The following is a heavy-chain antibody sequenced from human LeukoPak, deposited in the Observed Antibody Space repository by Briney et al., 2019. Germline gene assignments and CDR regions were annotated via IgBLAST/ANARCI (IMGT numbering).Heavy chain of an antibody. J-gene: IGHJ4*02. CDR1: GYTFTSYA. Sequence: ASVKVSCKASGYTFTSYAMHWVRQAPGQGLEWMGWINTNTGNPTYAQGFTGRFVFSLDTSVSTAYLQISSLKAEDTAVYYCARGKGYSYGYSTLSYYFDYWGQGTLVTVSS. D-gene: IGHD5-18*01. CDR2: INTNTGNP. CDR3: ARGKGYSYGYSTLSYYFDY. V-gene: IGHV7-4-1*02.